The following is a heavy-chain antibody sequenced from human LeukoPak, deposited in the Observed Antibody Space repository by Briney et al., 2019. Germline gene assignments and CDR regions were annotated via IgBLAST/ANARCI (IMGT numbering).Heavy chain of an antibody. CDR1: GGTFSNYA. CDR2: IIPIFGTA. J-gene: IGHJ5*02. V-gene: IGHV1-69*05. D-gene: IGHD4-23*01. Sequence: ASVKVSCKASGGTFSNYAISWVRQAPGQGLEWMGGIIPIFGTANYAQKFQGRVTITTDESTNTAYMELSSLKSEDTAVYYCAKLSGRYNWFDPWGQGTLVTVSS. CDR3: AKLSGRYNWFDP.